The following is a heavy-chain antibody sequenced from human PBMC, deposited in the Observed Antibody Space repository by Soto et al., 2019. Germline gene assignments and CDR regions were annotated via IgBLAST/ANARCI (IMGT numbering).Heavy chain of an antibody. D-gene: IGHD1-26*01. V-gene: IGHV3-11*06. CDR2: ISASSSYT. CDR1: GFTLSDYY. J-gene: IGHJ4*02. Sequence: QVLLVESGGGLVKPGGSLRLSCAASGFTLSDYYMNWMRQAPGKGPEWVSYISASSSYTNYADSVQGRVTISRDNAKNSVYLQMNSLRAEDTAVYYCAFSPRPGGTGFDYWGQGTPVTVSS. CDR3: AFSPRPGGTGFDY.